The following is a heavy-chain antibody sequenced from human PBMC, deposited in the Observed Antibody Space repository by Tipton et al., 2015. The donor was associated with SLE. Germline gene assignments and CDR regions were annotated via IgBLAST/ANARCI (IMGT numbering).Heavy chain of an antibody. Sequence: LRLSCTVSGGSISSSSYYWGWIRQPPGKGLEWIGSIYYSGSTYYNPSLKSRVTISVDTSKNQFSLKLSSVTAADTAVYYCARGHTAMVGSLYHYGMDVWGQGTTVTVSS. CDR3: ARGHTAMVGSLYHYGMDV. V-gene: IGHV4-39*07. D-gene: IGHD5-18*01. CDR2: IYYSGST. CDR1: GGSISSSSYY. J-gene: IGHJ6*02.